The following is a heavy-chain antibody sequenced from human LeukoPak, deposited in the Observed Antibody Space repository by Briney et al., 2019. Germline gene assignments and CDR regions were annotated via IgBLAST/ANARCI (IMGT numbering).Heavy chain of an antibody. CDR3: ARLNDFGSIFDY. CDR1: GFTFSSYS. CDR2: ISSTSTYI. D-gene: IGHD3-3*01. Sequence: PGGSLRLSCTASGFTFSSYSMVWVRQAPGKGLEWVSSISSTSTYIFYANSLKGRFTISRDNAKNSLYLQMNSLRAEDTAVYFCARLNDFGSIFDYWGQGTRVTVSS. V-gene: IGHV3-21*01. J-gene: IGHJ4*02.